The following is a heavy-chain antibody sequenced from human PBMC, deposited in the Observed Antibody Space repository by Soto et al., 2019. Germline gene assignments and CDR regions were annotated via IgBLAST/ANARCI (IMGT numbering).Heavy chain of an antibody. V-gene: IGHV3-21*01. CDR1: GFTFSSYS. Sequence: GGSLRLSCAASGFTFSSYSMNWVRQAPGKGLEWVSSISRSSSYIYYADSVKGRFTISRDNAKNSLYLQMNSLRAEDTAVYYCARDLHDYVSFRFDPWGQGALVTVSS. CDR2: ISRSSSYI. CDR3: ARDLHDYVSFRFDP. J-gene: IGHJ5*02. D-gene: IGHD3-16*01.